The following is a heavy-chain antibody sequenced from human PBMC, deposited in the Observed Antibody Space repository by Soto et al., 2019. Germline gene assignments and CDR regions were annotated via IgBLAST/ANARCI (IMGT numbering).Heavy chain of an antibody. CDR2: IRSKANSYAT. CDR1: GFTFSCSA. Sequence: GGSLRLSCAASGFTFSCSAMHWVRQASGKGLEWVGRIRSKANSYATAYAASVKGRFTISRDDSKNTAYLQMNSLKTEDTAVYXCTRHEEGIAADYGMDVWGQGTTVTVSS. CDR3: TRHEEGIAADYGMDV. J-gene: IGHJ6*02. V-gene: IGHV3-73*01. D-gene: IGHD6-13*01.